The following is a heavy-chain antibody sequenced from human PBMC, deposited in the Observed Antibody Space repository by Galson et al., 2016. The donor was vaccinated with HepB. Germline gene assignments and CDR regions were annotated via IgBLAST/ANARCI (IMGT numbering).Heavy chain of an antibody. CDR3: ARASSVAARSNAFDL. J-gene: IGHJ4*02. D-gene: IGHD6-19*01. Sequence: SVKVSCKASGYSFTSHGVYWVRQAPGQGLDWMGWISGNNGKTHHAQKFQGRITMTTDRSTTTAYMELRSLRSDDTAVYYCARASSVAARSNAFDLWGQGTLVT. V-gene: IGHV1-18*04. CDR1: GYSFTSHG. CDR2: ISGNNGKT.